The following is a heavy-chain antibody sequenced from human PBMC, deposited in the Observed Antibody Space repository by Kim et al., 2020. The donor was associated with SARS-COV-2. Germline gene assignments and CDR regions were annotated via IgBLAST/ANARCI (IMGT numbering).Heavy chain of an antibody. CDR1: GFDFYAYA. V-gene: IGHV3-23*01. CDR3: AKDRISGDGFWEFDY. Sequence: GGSLRLSCAASGFDFYAYAMNWIRQAPGRGLEWVSGIVRSSDKYYAESVNGRFTISRDTSNNLVYLQMNSLRVEYTAIYYCAKDRISGDGFWEFDYWGQGILVTVSS. CDR2: IVRSSDK. J-gene: IGHJ4*02. D-gene: IGHD3-3*01.